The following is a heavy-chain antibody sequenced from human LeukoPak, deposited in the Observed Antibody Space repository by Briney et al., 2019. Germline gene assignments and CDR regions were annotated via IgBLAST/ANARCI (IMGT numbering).Heavy chain of an antibody. D-gene: IGHD2-2*01. CDR1: GYSFPSYW. J-gene: IGHJ3*02. CDR3: ARHVTTASAARGFDI. V-gene: IGHV5-51*01. CDR2: LYQRDSDT. Sequence: GESLKISWKGSGYSFPSYWVAWVRQMPGKGLEWMGILYQRDSDTRFSTSCQGQVTISADKSINTAYLQWSGLKASDTAVYYCARHVTTASAARGFDIWGQGTMVTVSS.